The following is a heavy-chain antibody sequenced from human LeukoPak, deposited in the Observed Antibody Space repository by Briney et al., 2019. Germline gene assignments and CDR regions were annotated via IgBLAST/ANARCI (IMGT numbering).Heavy chain of an antibody. CDR1: GGSISSYY. Sequence: SETLSLTCTVSGGSISSYYWSWIRQPPGKGLEWIGYIYYSGSINYNPSLKSRVTISVDTSKSQFSLRLNSVTAADTAIYYCATKVRGGFDIWGQGTMVTVSS. CDR2: IYYSGSI. CDR3: ATKVRGGFDI. D-gene: IGHD2-15*01. V-gene: IGHV4-59*01. J-gene: IGHJ3*02.